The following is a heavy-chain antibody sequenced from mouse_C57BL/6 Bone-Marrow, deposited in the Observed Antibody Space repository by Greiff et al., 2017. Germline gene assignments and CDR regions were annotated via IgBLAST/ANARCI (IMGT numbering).Heavy chain of an antibody. CDR2: LYPRSGNT. CDR3: ASVYYYGSSYDY. D-gene: IGHD1-1*01. J-gene: IGHJ2*01. CDR1: GYTFTSYG. Sequence: VQLQQSGAELARPGASVKLSCKASGYTFTSYGISWVKQRTGQGLAWIGELYPRSGNTYYNEKFKGKATLTADKSSSTAYMERRSLTSEDSAVYFCASVYYYGSSYDYWGQGTTRTGAS. V-gene: IGHV1-81*01.